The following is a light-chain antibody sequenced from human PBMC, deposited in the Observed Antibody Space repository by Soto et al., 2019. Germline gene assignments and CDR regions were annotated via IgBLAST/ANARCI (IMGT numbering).Light chain of an antibody. V-gene: IGKV3-20*01. CDR2: AAS. CDR1: QSVSSN. CDR3: QQYVSSPRT. J-gene: IGKJ1*01. Sequence: EIVMTQSPATLSVSPGERATLSCRASQSVSSNLAWYQQKPGQAPRLLIYAASSRATGIPDRFSGSGSGTDFTLTISRLEPEDFAVYYCQQYVSSPRTFGQGTKVDIK.